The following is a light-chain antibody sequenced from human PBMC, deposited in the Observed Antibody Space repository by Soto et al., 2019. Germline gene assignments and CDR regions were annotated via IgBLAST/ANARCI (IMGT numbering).Light chain of an antibody. V-gene: IGKV2-24*01. J-gene: IGKJ2*01. CDR2: KVS. Sequence: DIVLTQTPLSSPVTLGQPASISCRSSQSLVHSDGNTYLSWFHQRPGQPPRLLIDKVSNRFSGGPDRFSGSGAGIDFTLKISRVEAEDVGIYFCMQATQYRPYTFGQGTKLEIK. CDR1: QSLVHSDGNTY. CDR3: MQATQYRPYT.